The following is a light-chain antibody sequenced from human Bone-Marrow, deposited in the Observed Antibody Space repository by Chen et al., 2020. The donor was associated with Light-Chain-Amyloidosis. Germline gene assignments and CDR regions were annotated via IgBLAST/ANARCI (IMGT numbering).Light chain of an antibody. CDR1: SSDVGGDNH. V-gene: IGLV2-14*01. CDR3: RSYTITNTLV. J-gene: IGLJ1*01. CDR2: EVT. Sequence: QSALTQPASVSGSPGQSITISCTGTSSDVGGDNHVSWYQQHPDKAPKIMIYEVTNRPSWVPDRCSGSKSDDTASLTSSGLQTEDEADCFCRSYTITNTLVFGSGTRVTVL.